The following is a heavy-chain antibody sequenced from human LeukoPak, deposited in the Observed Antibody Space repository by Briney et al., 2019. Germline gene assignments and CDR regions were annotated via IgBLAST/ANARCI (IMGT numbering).Heavy chain of an antibody. CDR3: ARAKDYHFDY. V-gene: IGHV4-59*11. J-gene: IGHJ4*02. D-gene: IGHD3-10*01. CDR1: GGSIINHF. CDR2: IYYSGTT. Sequence: SETLSLTCTVSGGSIINHFWSWIRQPPGKGLEWIGNIYYSGTTNYNPSHKSRVTISVDTSKNQFSLKLSSVTAADTAVYYCARAKDYHFDYWGQGTLVTVSS.